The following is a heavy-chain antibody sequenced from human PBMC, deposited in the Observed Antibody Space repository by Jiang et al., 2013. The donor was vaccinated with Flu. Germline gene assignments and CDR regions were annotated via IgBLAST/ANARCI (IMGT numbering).Heavy chain of an antibody. CDR2: IYTSGST. D-gene: IGHD1-26*01. CDR3: ARDLRVVGATDDTYYFDY. J-gene: IGHJ4*01. Sequence: GPGLVKPSQTLSLTCTVSGGSISSGSYYWSWIRQPAGKGLEWIGRIYTSGSTNYNPSLKSRVTISVDTSKNQFSLKLSSVTAADTAVYYCARDLRVVGATDDTYYFDY. V-gene: IGHV4-61*02. CDR1: GGSISSGSYY.